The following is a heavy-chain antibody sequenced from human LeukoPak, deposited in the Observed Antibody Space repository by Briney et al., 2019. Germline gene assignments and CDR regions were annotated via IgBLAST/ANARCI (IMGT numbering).Heavy chain of an antibody. V-gene: IGHV2-70*01. CDR2: IEWDDDK. Sequence: SGPTLVNPTQTLTLTCTFSGFSLSTTAMCVSWIRQPPGKALEWLALIEWDDDKYYSTSLKTRLTISKDTSKNQVVLTMTNMDPVDTATYYCARTFYGSWSYNRPDFDYWGQGTLVTVSS. CDR1: GFSLSTTAMC. D-gene: IGHD3-10*01. J-gene: IGHJ4*02. CDR3: ARTFYGSWSYNRPDFDY.